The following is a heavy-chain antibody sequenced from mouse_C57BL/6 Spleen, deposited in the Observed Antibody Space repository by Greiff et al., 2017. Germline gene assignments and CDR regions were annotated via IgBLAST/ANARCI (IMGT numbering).Heavy chain of an antibody. D-gene: IGHD1-1*01. Sequence: QVQLQQSGAELVKPGASVKISCKASGYAFSSYWMNWVKQRPGKGLEWIGQIYPGDGDTNYNGKFKGKATLTADKSSSTAYMQLSSLTSEDSAVYFCASDGSSPAWFAYWGQGTLVTVSA. J-gene: IGHJ3*01. CDR3: ASDGSSPAWFAY. V-gene: IGHV1-80*01. CDR2: IYPGDGDT. CDR1: GYAFSSYW.